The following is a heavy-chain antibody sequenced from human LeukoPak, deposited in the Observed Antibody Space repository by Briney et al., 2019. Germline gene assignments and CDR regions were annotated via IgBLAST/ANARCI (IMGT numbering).Heavy chain of an antibody. CDR3: ARDWDCRSPSCSNCFDP. CDR2: IRTSNGET. CDR1: GYTFTSYG. Sequence: GASVKVSCKASGYTFTSYGISWVRQAPGQGLEWMGWIRTSNGETRYAQKVQGRVTMTTDTSTSTVYMEVRSLRSDDTAVYYCARDWDCRSPSCSNCFDPWGQGTLVTVSS. V-gene: IGHV1-18*01. D-gene: IGHD2-2*01. J-gene: IGHJ5*02.